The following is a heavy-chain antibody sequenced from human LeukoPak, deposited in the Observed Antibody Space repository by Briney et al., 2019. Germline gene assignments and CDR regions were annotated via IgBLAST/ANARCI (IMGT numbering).Heavy chain of an antibody. J-gene: IGHJ3*02. V-gene: IGHV1-46*01. D-gene: IGHD6-19*01. CDR1: GYTFTSYY. CDR2: INPSGGST. Sequence: ASVKVSCKASGYTFTSYYMHWVRQAPGQGLEWMGIINPSGGSTSYAQKFQGRVTMTRDTSISTAYMELSRLRSDDTAVYYCARAYSSGLGAFDIWGQGTMVTVSS. CDR3: ARAYSSGLGAFDI.